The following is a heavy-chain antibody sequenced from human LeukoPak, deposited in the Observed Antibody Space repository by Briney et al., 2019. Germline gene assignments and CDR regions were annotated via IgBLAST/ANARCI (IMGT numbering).Heavy chain of an antibody. CDR1: GGSISGAY. J-gene: IGHJ6*03. V-gene: IGHV4-59*08. Sequence: SKTLSLTCSVSGGSISGAYWSWIRQAPGKGLEWIGYIYYSGSTDYNPSLKSRVTISVDTSKNQFSLKLSSVTAADTAVYFCARHLQNSYYYSMDVWGTGTTVTVSS. D-gene: IGHD4-11*01. CDR3: ARHLQNSYYYSMDV. CDR2: IYYSGST.